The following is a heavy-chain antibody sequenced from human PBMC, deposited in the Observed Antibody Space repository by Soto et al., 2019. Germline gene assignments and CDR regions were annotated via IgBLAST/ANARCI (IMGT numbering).Heavy chain of an antibody. D-gene: IGHD3-3*01. V-gene: IGHV1-69*13. J-gene: IGHJ6*02. CDR3: ASKRHDFWSGYYRGGDGMDV. CDR1: GGTFSSYA. CDR2: IIPIFGTA. Sequence: GASVKVSCKASGGTFSSYAISWVRQAPGQGLEWMEGIIPIFGTANYAQKFQGRVTITADESTSTAYMELSSLRSEDTAVYYCASKRHDFWSGYYRGGDGMDVWGQGTTVTVSS.